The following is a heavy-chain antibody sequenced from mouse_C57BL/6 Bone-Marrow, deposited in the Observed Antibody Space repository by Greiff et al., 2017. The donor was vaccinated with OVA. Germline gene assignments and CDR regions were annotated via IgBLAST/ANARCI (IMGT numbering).Heavy chain of an antibody. D-gene: IGHD2-1*01. V-gene: IGHV1-19*01. CDR2: INPYNGGT. CDR1: GYTFTDYY. CDR3: ARKDYGNWFAY. J-gene: IGHJ3*01. Sequence: SGPVLVKPGASVKMSCKASGYTFTDYYMNWVKQSHGKSLEWIGVINPYNGGTSYNQKFKGKATLTVDKSSSTAYMELNSLTSEDSAVYYCARKDYGNWFAYWGQGTLVTVSA.